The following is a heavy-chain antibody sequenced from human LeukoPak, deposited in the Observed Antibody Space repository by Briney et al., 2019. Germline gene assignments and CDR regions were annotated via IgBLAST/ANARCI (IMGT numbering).Heavy chain of an antibody. D-gene: IGHD6-19*01. J-gene: IGHJ6*03. V-gene: IGHV3-23*01. Sequence: GGSLRLSCVASEFTFSSYAMSWVRQAPGKGLEWVSVISGSGGSTYYADSVKGRFTISRDNSKNTLYLQMNSLRAEDTAVYYCARNEQWLVLPNVYYYYYMDVWGKGTTVTVSS. CDR2: ISGSGGST. CDR1: EFTFSSYA. CDR3: ARNEQWLVLPNVYYYYYMDV.